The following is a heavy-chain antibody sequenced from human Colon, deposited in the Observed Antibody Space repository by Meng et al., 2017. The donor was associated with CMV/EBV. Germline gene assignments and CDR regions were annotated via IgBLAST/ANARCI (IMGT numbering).Heavy chain of an antibody. Sequence: SLKISCAASGFTLEDYSMHWLRQAPGKGPEWVSAISWNSDTIAYADSVKGRFTISRDNAKNSLYLQMNSLRVEDTALCYCIKETQPGGCDHWGQGTLVTVSS. D-gene: IGHD3-16*01. J-gene: IGHJ4*02. V-gene: IGHV3-9*01. CDR1: GFTLEDYS. CDR3: IKETQPGGCDH. CDR2: ISWNSDTI.